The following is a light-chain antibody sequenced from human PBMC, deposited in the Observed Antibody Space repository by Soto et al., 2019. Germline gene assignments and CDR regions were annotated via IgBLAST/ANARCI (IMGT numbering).Light chain of an antibody. CDR2: SNN. CDR1: SSNIGSHT. V-gene: IGLV1-44*01. J-gene: IGLJ1*01. Sequence: QSVLTQPPSASGTPGQRVTISCSGSSSNIGSHTVDWYQQFPGTAPKLLIYSNNQRPSEVPDRFSGSKSGTAASLAISGLQSEDEADYYCAAWDDSLNGPVFGTGTKVTVL. CDR3: AAWDDSLNGPV.